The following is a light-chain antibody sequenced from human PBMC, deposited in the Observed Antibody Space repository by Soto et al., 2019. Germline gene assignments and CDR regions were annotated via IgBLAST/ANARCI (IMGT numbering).Light chain of an antibody. CDR1: QSVRSN. Sequence: EIVMTQSPATLSVSAGERATLSCRARQSVRSNLAWYQQKPGQAPRLLIYDASTRATGIPARFSGSGSGTEFILTISSLQSEDFGVYYCQQYGSSPATFGQGTKVDIK. CDR3: QQYGSSPAT. V-gene: IGKV3D-15*02. J-gene: IGKJ1*01. CDR2: DAS.